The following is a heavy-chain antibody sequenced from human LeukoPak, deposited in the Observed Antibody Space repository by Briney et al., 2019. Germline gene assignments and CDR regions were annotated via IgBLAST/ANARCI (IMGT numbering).Heavy chain of an antibody. J-gene: IGHJ3*02. D-gene: IGHD1-26*01. CDR2: INPSGGST. Sequence: GASVKVSCKASGYTFTSYYMHWVRPPPRQGLEWMGIINPSGGSTSYAQKFQGRVTMTRDTSTSTVYMELSSLRSEDTAVYYCARNSEYSGSYYAFDIWGQGTMVTVSS. CDR1: GYTFTSYY. CDR3: ARNSEYSGSYYAFDI. V-gene: IGHV1-46*01.